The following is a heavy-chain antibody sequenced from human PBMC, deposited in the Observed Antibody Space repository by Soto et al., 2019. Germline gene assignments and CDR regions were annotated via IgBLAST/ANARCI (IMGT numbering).Heavy chain of an antibody. CDR3: ARSDDSSGYGGGSFDI. CDR1: GGSISSGGYS. CDR2: IYHSGST. V-gene: IGHV4-30-2*01. J-gene: IGHJ3*02. D-gene: IGHD3-22*01. Sequence: QLQLQESGSGLVKPSQTLSLTCAVSGGSISSGGYSWSWIRQPPGKGLEWIGYIYHSGSTYYNPSLKRRVTISVDRSQNPVSLKRSSVTAADTAVYYCARSDDSSGYGGGSFDIWGRGTMVTVSS.